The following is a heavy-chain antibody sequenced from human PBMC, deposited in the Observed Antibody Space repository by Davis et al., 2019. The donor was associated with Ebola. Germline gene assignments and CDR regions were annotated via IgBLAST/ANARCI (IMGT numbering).Heavy chain of an antibody. CDR1: GLTFSSYW. V-gene: IGHV3-7*01. D-gene: IGHD6-19*01. Sequence: GESLKISCAASGLTFSSYWMSWVRQAPGKGLEWVANIKEDGSETNYVDSVKGRFTISRDNAKNSLYLQMNSLRAEDTAVYYCARVGDSSGWYYYFDYWGQGTLVTVSS. J-gene: IGHJ4*02. CDR2: IKEDGSET. CDR3: ARVGDSSGWYYYFDY.